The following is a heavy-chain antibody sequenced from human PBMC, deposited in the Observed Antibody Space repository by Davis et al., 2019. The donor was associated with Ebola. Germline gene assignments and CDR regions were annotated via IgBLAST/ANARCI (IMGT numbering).Heavy chain of an antibody. CDR2: VTSSGGGT. V-gene: IGHV3-23*01. Sequence: GESLKISCAASGFIFSSYVMSWVRQAPGKGLEWVSAVTSSGGGTYYADSVKGRFTISRDNSKNTLYLQMNSLRVEDTAVYYCAKGGSGWPSDYSYGLGVWGKGTTVTVAS. D-gene: IGHD6-19*01. CDR1: GFIFSSYV. J-gene: IGHJ6*04. CDR3: AKGGSGWPSDYSYGLGV.